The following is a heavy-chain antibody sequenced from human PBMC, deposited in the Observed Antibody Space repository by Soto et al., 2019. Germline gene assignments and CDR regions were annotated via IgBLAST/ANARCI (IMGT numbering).Heavy chain of an antibody. Sequence: PSETLSLTCTVSGGSISSYYWSWIRQPPGKGLEWIGYIYYSGSTNYNPSLKSRVTISVDTSKNQFSLKLSSVTAADTAVYYCARVDYYDSSGYSGSLGYWGQGTLVTVSS. CDR2: IYYSGST. CDR1: GGSISSYY. D-gene: IGHD3-22*01. CDR3: ARVDYYDSSGYSGSLGY. J-gene: IGHJ4*02. V-gene: IGHV4-59*01.